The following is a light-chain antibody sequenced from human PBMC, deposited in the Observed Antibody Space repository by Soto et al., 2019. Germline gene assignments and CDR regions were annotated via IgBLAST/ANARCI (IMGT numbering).Light chain of an antibody. CDR3: QSYDSSNQV. CDR2: EDN. Sequence: NFMLTQPHSVSESPGKTVTISCTRSSGSIASNYVQWYQQRPGSSPTTVIYEDNQRPSGVPDRFSGSIDSSSNSPSLTISGLKTEDEADYSCQSYDSSNQVFGGGTKLTVL. CDR1: SGSIASNY. V-gene: IGLV6-57*01. J-gene: IGLJ2*01.